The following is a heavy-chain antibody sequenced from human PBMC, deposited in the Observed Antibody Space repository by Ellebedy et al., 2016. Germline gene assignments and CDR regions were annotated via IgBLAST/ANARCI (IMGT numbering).Heavy chain of an antibody. D-gene: IGHD3-3*01. Sequence: GESLKISCAVSGFTFSIYWMHWVRQAPGKGLVWVSRINSDGTSTSYADSVKGRFTISRDNAKNTLYLQMNSLRAEDTAVYYCARDGSEWSRDYWGQGTLVTVSS. J-gene: IGHJ4*02. CDR3: ARDGSEWSRDY. CDR1: GFTFSIYW. CDR2: INSDGTST. V-gene: IGHV3-74*01.